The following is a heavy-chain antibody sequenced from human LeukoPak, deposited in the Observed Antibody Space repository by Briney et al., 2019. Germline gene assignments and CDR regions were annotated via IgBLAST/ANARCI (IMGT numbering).Heavy chain of an antibody. CDR2: IKSKHDGETT. J-gene: IGHJ4*02. Sequence: GGSLRLSCAASRFSFSTSLMSWVRQAPGKGLEWVGRIKSKHDGETTEYAAPVKGRFTISRDDSESMVYLQMMSLKTEDTAVYYCCADTVDPLAQIDKWGQGALVTVSS. D-gene: IGHD4-11*01. V-gene: IGHV3-15*01. CDR3: CADTVDPLAQIDK. CDR1: RFSFSTSL.